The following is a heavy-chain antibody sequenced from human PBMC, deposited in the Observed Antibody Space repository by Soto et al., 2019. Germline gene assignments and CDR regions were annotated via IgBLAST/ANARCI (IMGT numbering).Heavy chain of an antibody. V-gene: IGHV3-33*01. J-gene: IGHJ6*02. CDR2: IWYDGSNK. Sequence: GGSLRLSCAASGFTFSSYGMHWVRQAPGKGLEWVAVIWYDGSNKYYADSVKGRFTISRDNSKNTLYLQMNSLRAEDTAVYYCARGSTVNYFPAGMDVWGQGTTVTVSS. CDR1: GFTFSSYG. CDR3: ARGSTVNYFPAGMDV. D-gene: IGHD4-4*01.